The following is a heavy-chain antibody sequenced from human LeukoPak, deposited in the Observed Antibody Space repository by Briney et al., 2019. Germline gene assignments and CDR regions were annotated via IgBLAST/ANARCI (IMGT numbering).Heavy chain of an antibody. CDR2: ISYDGSNK. V-gene: IGHV3-30*18. J-gene: IGHJ4*02. D-gene: IGHD2-15*01. Sequence: GRSLRLSCAASGFTFSSYGMHWVRQAPGKGLEWVAVISYDGSNKYYADSVKGRFTISRDNSKNTLYLQMNSLRAEDTAVYYFAKGNHRREVVVAIDYWGQGTLVTVSS. CDR1: GFTFSSYG. CDR3: AKGNHRREVVVAIDY.